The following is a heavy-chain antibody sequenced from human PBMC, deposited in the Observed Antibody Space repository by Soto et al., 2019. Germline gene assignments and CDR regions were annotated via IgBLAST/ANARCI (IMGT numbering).Heavy chain of an antibody. CDR2: IYYSGST. D-gene: IGHD1-1*01. CDR1: GGSISSYY. CDR3: ATRRYNWNFDY. Sequence: PSETMSLTCTVSGGSISSYYWSWIRQPPGKGLEWIGYIYYSGSTNYNPSLKSRVTISVDTSKNQFSLKLSSVTAADTAVYYCATRRYNWNFDYWGQGPLVTVSS. J-gene: IGHJ4*02. V-gene: IGHV4-59*08.